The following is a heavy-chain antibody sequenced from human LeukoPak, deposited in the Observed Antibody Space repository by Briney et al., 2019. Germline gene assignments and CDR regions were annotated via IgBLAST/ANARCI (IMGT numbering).Heavy chain of an antibody. CDR2: ISDNGGRT. CDR3: ATHREGDPSAYYLV. CDR1: GFTFSSYA. V-gene: IGHV3-23*01. D-gene: IGHD3-22*01. J-gene: IGHJ4*02. Sequence: PGRSLRPSCAASGFTFSSYAMHWVRQAPGKGLEWVSTISDNGGRTYYADSVKGRFTISRDNSKNTLFLQMNSLRAEDSAVYYCATHREGDPSAYYLVGGQGTLITVSS.